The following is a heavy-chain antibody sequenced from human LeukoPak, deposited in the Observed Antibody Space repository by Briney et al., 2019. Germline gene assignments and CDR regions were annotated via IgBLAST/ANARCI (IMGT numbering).Heavy chain of an antibody. CDR3: ARTYGSGSLDY. J-gene: IGHJ4*02. V-gene: IGHV3-30*02. D-gene: IGHD3-10*01. CDR1: GFIFSSYG. Sequence: GGSLRLSCAASGFIFSSYGMHWVRQAPGKGLEWVAFIRYDGINKYYADSVKGRFTISRDNAKNSLYLQMNSLRAEDTAVYYCARTYGSGSLDYWGQGTLVTVSS. CDR2: IRYDGINK.